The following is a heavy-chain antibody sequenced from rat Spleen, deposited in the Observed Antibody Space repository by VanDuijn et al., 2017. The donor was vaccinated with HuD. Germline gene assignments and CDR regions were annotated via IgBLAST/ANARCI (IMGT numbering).Heavy chain of an antibody. J-gene: IGHJ2*01. V-gene: IGHV5-25*01. CDR2: ISPSGIST. CDR3: ARPTTGIPFNY. Sequence: EVQLVESDGGLVQPGRSLKLSCVASGFTFSDYYMAWVRQAPTKGLEWVASISPSGISTYYRDSVKGRFTISRANAKSTLYLQMDSLRSEDTAIYYCARPTTGIPFNYWGQGVMVTVSS. D-gene: IGHD1-9*01. CDR1: GFTFSDYY.